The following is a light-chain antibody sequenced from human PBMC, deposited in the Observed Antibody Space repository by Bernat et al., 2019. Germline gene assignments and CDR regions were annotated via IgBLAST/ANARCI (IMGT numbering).Light chain of an antibody. V-gene: IGLV3-19*01. CDR3: QSRDTNANRFA. Sequence: SSELTQDPAVSVALGQTVRITCQGDSLRRYYATWYQQKPGQAPILVLYGKNNRPSGIPDRVSGSSSGNTASLTIAGAQAEDEADYYWQSRDTNANRFAFGSGTKVTVL. J-gene: IGLJ1*01. CDR2: GKN. CDR1: SLRRYY.